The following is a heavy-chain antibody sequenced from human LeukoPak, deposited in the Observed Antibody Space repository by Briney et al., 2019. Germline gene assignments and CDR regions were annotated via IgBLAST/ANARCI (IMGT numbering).Heavy chain of an antibody. J-gene: IGHJ6*02. CDR2: ISSSSSTI. V-gene: IGHV3-48*01. CDR1: GFTFSSYS. D-gene: IGHD3-10*01. Sequence: PGGSLRLSCAASGFTFSSYSMNWVRQAPGKGLEWVSYISSSSSTIYYADSVEGRFTISRDNAKNSLYLQMNSLRAEDTAVYYCARDLDGSGSYPYYYYYGMDVWGQGTTVTVSS. CDR3: ARDLDGSGSYPYYYYYGMDV.